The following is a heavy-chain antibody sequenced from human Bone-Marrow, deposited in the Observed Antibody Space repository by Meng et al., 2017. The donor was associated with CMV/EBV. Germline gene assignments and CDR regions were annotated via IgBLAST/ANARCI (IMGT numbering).Heavy chain of an antibody. D-gene: IGHD2-2*01. Sequence: ASVKVSCKASGYTFTSYDINWVRQATGQGLEWMGWMNPNSGNTGYAQKFQGRVTITRNTSISTAYMELSSLRSEDTAVYYCAREYQLLSWSYYGMDVWGQGTTVTVSS. CDR3: AREYQLLSWSYYGMDV. V-gene: IGHV1-8*03. CDR1: GYTFTSYD. J-gene: IGHJ6*02. CDR2: MNPNSGNT.